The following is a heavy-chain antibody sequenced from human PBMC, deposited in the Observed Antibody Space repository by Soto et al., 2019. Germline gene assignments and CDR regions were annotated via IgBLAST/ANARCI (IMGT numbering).Heavy chain of an antibody. Sequence: EVQLVESGGGLVQSGGSLRLSCAASGFTFSYYAMHWVRQAPGKGLEYVSAISSNGGSTYYANSVKGRFTISRDNSKNTLYLQMGSLRAEDMAVYYCAREGYCSSTSCYSFDYWGQGTLVTVSS. D-gene: IGHD2-2*01. J-gene: IGHJ4*02. CDR3: AREGYCSSTSCYSFDY. V-gene: IGHV3-64*01. CDR1: GFTFSYYA. CDR2: ISSNGGST.